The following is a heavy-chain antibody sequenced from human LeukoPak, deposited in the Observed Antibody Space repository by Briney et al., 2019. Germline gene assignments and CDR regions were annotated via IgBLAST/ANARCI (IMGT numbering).Heavy chain of an antibody. CDR2: IRDDGSEK. J-gene: IGHJ3*02. CDR1: GLTFSSYW. V-gene: IGHV3-7*01. Sequence: PGGSLRLSCAASGLTFSSYWMSWVRQAPGKGLEWVANIRDDGSEKYYVDSVKGRFTISRDNVKNSLYLQMNSLRAEDSAVYYCARDLSYCGGDRIHDAFDIWGQGTMVTVSS. CDR3: ARDLSYCGGDRIHDAFDI. D-gene: IGHD2-21*02.